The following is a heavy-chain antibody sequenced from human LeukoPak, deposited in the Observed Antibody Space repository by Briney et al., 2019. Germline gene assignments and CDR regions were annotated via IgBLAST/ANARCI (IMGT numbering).Heavy chain of an antibody. V-gene: IGHV4-34*01. CDR1: GGSFSGYD. CDR3: AKDRDFYGSGGTDY. Sequence: KTSETLSLTCAVYGGSFSGYDWSWIRRAPGKGLEWIGEGNHSGSTKYNPSLKSRVTISVDTSKNQFSLKLSSVTAEDTAVYYCAKDRDFYGSGGTDYWGQGTLVTVSS. D-gene: IGHD2-15*01. CDR2: GNHSGST. J-gene: IGHJ4*02.